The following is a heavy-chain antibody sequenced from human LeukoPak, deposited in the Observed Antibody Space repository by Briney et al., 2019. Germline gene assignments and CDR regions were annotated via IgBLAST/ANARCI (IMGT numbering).Heavy chain of an antibody. J-gene: IGHJ5*02. CDR3: ARGGRRWLVLGWFDP. D-gene: IGHD6-19*01. CDR2: LNHSGST. CDR1: GGSFSGYY. V-gene: IGHV4-34*01. Sequence: SETLSLTCAVYGGSFSGYYWSWIRQPPGKGLEWIGELNHSGSTNYNPSLKSRVTISVDTSKNQFSLKLSSVTAADTAVYYCARGGRRWLVLGWFDPWGQGTLVTVSS.